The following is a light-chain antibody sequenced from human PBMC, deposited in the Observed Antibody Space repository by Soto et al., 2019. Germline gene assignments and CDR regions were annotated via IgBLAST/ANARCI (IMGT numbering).Light chain of an antibody. CDR1: QSVNSR. V-gene: IGKV3-20*01. CDR3: QHYGRSPIT. CDR2: GAS. J-gene: IGKJ5*01. Sequence: EMGLTQFPISLASAPGEKATLSCRASQSVNSRLAWYQHKPGQAPRLLISGASSRATGIPDRFSGSGSATDFTLTISRLEPEDFALYYCQHYGRSPITFGQGTHWRLN.